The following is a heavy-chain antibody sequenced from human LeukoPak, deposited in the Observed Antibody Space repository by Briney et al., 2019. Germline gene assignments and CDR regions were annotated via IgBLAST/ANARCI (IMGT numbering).Heavy chain of an antibody. CDR2: IGTAGDT. V-gene: IGHV3-13*01. CDR3: TRDRQNDAFDL. CDR1: GFTFSSYD. J-gene: IGHJ3*01. Sequence: GGSLRLSCAASGFTFSSYDMHWVRQPTGSGLEWVSTIGTAGDTYSPGSVKGRFTISRDNAKNSLYLQMNSLRAGDTAVYYCTRDRQNDAFDLWGQGTMVTVSS.